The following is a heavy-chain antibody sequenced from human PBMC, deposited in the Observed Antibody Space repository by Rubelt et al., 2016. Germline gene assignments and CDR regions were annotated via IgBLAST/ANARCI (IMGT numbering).Heavy chain of an antibody. D-gene: IGHD6-13*01. CDR3: ARGGAAAADDNDAFDI. J-gene: IGHJ3*02. V-gene: IGHV1-69*01. CDR2: IIPIFGTA. Sequence: QVQLVQSGAEVKKPGSSVKVSCKASGGTFSSYAISWVRPAPGQGLEWMGGIIPIFGTANYAQKFQGRVTITADESTSTAYMELSSLRSEDTAVYYCARGGAAAADDNDAFDIWGQGTMVTVSS. CDR1: GGTFSSYA.